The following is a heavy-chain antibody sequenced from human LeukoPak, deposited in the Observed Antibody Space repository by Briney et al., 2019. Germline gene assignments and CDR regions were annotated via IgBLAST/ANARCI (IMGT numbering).Heavy chain of an antibody. V-gene: IGHV4-59*08. CDR2: IYYSGST. J-gene: IGHJ5*01. Sequence: SETLSLTCTVSGGSISSYYWSWIRQPPGKGLEWIGYIYYSGSTNYNPSLESRVTISVDTSKNQFSLKLSSVTAADPAVYYCASSGDMVVGPNGFDTWG. CDR3: ASSGDMVVGPNGFDT. D-gene: IGHD2-2*01. CDR1: GGSISSYY.